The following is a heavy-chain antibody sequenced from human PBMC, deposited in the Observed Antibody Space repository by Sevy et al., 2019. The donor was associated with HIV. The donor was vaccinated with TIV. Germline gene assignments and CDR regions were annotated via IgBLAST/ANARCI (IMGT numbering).Heavy chain of an antibody. CDR3: ARDPLLGIAREVARGGY. CDR2: ISGRGIT. V-gene: IGHV3-11*01. CDR1: GFIFSDYY. Sequence: GGSLRLSCSGSGFIFSDYYMSWIRQAPGRGLEWVSYISGRGITYYADSVEGRFTISRDNARNSLYLQMNSLRADDTVVYYCARDPLLGIAREVARGGYWGQGTLVTVSS. J-gene: IGHJ4*02. D-gene: IGHD2-2*03.